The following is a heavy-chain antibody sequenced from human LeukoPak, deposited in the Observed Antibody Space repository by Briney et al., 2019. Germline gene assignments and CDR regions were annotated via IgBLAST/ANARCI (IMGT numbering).Heavy chain of an antibody. V-gene: IGHV6-1*01. CDR1: GDSVSSNSAA. Sequence: SRTLSLTCAISGDSVSSNSAAWNWIRQSPSRGLEWLGRTYYRSKWYNDYAVSVKGRIAINPDTSKNQFSLQLNSVTPEDTAVYYCARAKGRSPLFDYWAREPWSPSPQ. CDR2: TYYRSKWYN. J-gene: IGHJ4*02. CDR3: ARAKGRSPLFDY. D-gene: IGHD6-13*01.